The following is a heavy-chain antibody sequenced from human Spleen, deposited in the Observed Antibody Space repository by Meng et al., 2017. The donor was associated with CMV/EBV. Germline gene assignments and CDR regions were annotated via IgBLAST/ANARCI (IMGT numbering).Heavy chain of an antibody. V-gene: IGHV3-11*01. CDR1: GFTSSDYY. D-gene: IGHD2-2*01. CDR2: ISGSGRFN. Sequence: GESLKISCVASGFTSSDYYMSWIRQAPGKGLEYISYISGSGRFNYSADSVKGRFTVSRDNAKNSLYLQMNTLRVEDTAVYYCASRLGGTLFCTSNTCFDGMDVWGQGTTVTVSS. CDR3: ASRLGGTLFCTSNTCFDGMDV. J-gene: IGHJ6*02.